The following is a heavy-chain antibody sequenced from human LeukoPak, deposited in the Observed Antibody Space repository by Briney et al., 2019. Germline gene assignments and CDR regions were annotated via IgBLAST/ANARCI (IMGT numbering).Heavy chain of an antibody. Sequence: SETLSLTCAVSGGSISSGGYSWSWIRQPPGKGLEWIGYIYQSGSTDYNPSLKSRVTISVDRSKNQFSLKLNSVTAADTAVYYCARDSPDYGVDVWGQGTTVTVSS. V-gene: IGHV4-30-2*01. CDR1: GGSISSGGYS. CDR3: ARDSPDYGVDV. CDR2: IYQSGST. J-gene: IGHJ6*02.